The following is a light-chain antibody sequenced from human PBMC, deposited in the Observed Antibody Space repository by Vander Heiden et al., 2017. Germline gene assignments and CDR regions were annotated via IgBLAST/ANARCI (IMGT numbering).Light chain of an antibody. CDR2: AAS. J-gene: IGKJ2*01. Sequence: DIQMTQSPSSLSASVGDRVTITCRASQSISSYLNWYQQKPGKAPKLLIYAASSLQSGVPSRFSGSGSGRDFTLTISMLQPEDFATYYCQQSDSTPPTFGQGTKLEIK. V-gene: IGKV1-39*01. CDR3: QQSDSTPPT. CDR1: QSISSY.